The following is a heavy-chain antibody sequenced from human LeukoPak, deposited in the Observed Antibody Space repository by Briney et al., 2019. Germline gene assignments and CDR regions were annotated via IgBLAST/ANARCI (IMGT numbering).Heavy chain of an antibody. CDR1: GYTLTELS. Sequence: GASVKVSCKVSGYTLTELSMHWVRQAPGKGLEWMGGFDPEDGETIYAQKFQGRVTMTEDTSTDTAYMELSSLRSEDTAVYYCAILLGNWQSLGYWGQGTLVTVSS. J-gene: IGHJ4*02. CDR3: AILLGNWQSLGY. D-gene: IGHD3-16*01. CDR2: FDPEDGET. V-gene: IGHV1-24*01.